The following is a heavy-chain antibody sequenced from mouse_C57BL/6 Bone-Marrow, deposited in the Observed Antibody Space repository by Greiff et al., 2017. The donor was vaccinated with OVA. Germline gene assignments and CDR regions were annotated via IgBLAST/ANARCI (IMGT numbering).Heavy chain of an antibody. CDR3: ARDAGSWFAY. Sequence: EVQVVESGGGLVQPGGSLSLSCAASGFTFTDYYMSWVRQPPGKALEWLGFIRNKANGYTTDDSVSVKGRFTISRYNSQSILYLQMTALRAEDSATYYCARDAGSWFAYWGQGTLVTVSA. CDR1: GFTFTDYY. J-gene: IGHJ3*01. V-gene: IGHV7-3*01. CDR2: IRNKANGYTT.